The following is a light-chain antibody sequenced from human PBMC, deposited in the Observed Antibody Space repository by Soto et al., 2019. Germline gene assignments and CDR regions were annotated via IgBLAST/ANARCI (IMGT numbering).Light chain of an antibody. CDR1: QDIRSD. CDR3: QQLNFFPIT. Sequence: DIQMTQSPSSLSASVGDRVTITCRASQDIRSDLGWFQQKPGKAPKRLIYAASTLESGVPSRFSGSRSGTEFTLTISSLQPEDFATYYCQQLNFFPITFGQGTRLEIK. J-gene: IGKJ5*01. CDR2: AAS. V-gene: IGKV1-17*01.